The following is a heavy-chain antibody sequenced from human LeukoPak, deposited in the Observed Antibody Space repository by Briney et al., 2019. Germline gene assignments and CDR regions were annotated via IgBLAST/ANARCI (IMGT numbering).Heavy chain of an antibody. CDR2: TSGSSSAI. Sequence: GGSLRLSCAASGFTFSTYSMHWVRQAPGRGPEWVSYTSGSSSAINYADFVRGRFTISRDNAKNSVYLQMNSLRAEDTAVYYCARSFSYGPIDFWGQGTQVTVSS. D-gene: IGHD5-18*01. J-gene: IGHJ4*02. CDR1: GFTFSTYS. V-gene: IGHV3-48*04. CDR3: ARSFSYGPIDF.